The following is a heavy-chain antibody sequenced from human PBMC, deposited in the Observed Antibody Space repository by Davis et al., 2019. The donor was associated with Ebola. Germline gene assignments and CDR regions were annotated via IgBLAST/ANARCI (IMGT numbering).Heavy chain of an antibody. CDR2: IYYSGST. CDR3: ARHLGYCISTSCYPSFDP. Sequence: MPSETLSLTCTVSGGSISSSYWSWIRQSPGKGLEWIGYIYYSGSTNYNPSLKSRVTISVDTSKNQFSLKLNSVTAADTAMYYCARHLGYCISTSCYPSFDPWGQGTLVTVSS. V-gene: IGHV4-59*08. CDR1: GGSISSSY. D-gene: IGHD2-2*01. J-gene: IGHJ5*02.